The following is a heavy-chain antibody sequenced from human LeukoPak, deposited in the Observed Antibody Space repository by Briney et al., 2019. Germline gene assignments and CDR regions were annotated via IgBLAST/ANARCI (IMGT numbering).Heavy chain of an antibody. Sequence: TGGSLRLSCAASGFTFSSYAMSWVRQAPGKGLEWVSAISGSGGSTYYADSVKGRFTISRDNSKNTLYLQMNSLRAEDTAVYYCAKDLRQLAAWPGAFDYWGQGTLVTVSS. V-gene: IGHV3-23*01. J-gene: IGHJ4*02. D-gene: IGHD6-13*01. CDR3: AKDLRQLAAWPGAFDY. CDR1: GFTFSSYA. CDR2: ISGSGGST.